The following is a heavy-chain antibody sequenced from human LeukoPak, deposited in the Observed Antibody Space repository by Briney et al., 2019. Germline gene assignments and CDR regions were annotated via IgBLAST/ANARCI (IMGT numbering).Heavy chain of an antibody. CDR3: AKVGPVDY. CDR2: IYSGGST. Sequence: PGGSLRLSCAASGFTVSSNYMSWVRQAPGKGLEWVSGIYSGGSTYYADSVKGRFTISRDNSKNTLYLQMSSLRIEDMAIYYCAKVGPVDYWGQGTLVTVSS. J-gene: IGHJ4*02. CDR1: GFTVSSNY. V-gene: IGHV3-53*05.